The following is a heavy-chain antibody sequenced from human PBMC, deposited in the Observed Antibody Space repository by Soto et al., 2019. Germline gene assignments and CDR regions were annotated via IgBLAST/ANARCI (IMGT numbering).Heavy chain of an antibody. CDR1: GYSFSTYW. Sequence: PGESLKISCKGSGYSFSTYWICWVRQMPGKGLQWMGIIYPSDSDTRYSPSFRGQVTISADKSISTAFLQWNTLKASDTAMYYCARRPELEAFDIWGQGTMVTVSS. D-gene: IGHD3-10*01. V-gene: IGHV5-51*01. J-gene: IGHJ3*02. CDR3: ARRPELEAFDI. CDR2: IYPSDSDT.